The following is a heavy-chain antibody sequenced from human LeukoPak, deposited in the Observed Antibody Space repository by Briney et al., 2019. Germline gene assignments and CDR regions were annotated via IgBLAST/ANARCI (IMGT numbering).Heavy chain of an antibody. V-gene: IGHV4-61*02. Sequence: SETLSLTCTVSGGSISSGSYYWSWIRQPAGKGLEWIGRIYTSGSTNYNPSLKSRVTISVDTSKNQFSLKLSSVTAADTAVYYCARAPVFWSGYGLYNWFDPWGQGTLVTVSS. D-gene: IGHD3-3*01. CDR3: ARAPVFWSGYGLYNWFDP. J-gene: IGHJ5*02. CDR2: IYTSGST. CDR1: GGSISSGSYY.